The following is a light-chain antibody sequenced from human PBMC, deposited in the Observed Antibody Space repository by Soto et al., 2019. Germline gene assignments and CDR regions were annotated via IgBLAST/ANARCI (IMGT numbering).Light chain of an antibody. V-gene: IGLV2-11*01. J-gene: IGLJ1*01. Sequence: QSALTQPRSVSGSPGQSVTISCTGTSSDVGGYNYVSWYQHHPGKAPKLMIYNVSKRPSGVPDRFSGSKSGNTASLTISGLQAEDEADYYCCSYAGSYIYVFGTETKLTVL. CDR3: CSYAGSYIYV. CDR1: SSDVGGYNY. CDR2: NVS.